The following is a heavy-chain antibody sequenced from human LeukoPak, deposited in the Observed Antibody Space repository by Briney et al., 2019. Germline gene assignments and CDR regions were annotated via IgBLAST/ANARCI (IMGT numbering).Heavy chain of an antibody. CDR2: INHSGST. V-gene: IGHV4-34*01. J-gene: IGHJ4*02. Sequence: SETLSLTCAVYGGSFSGYYWSWIRQPPGKGLEWIGEINHSGSTNYNPSLKSPVTISVDTSTNDFSMKLSSVNAADTAVYYCARERWYSSGWRKKAFDYWGQGTLVAVSS. CDR3: ARERWYSSGWRKKAFDY. CDR1: GGSFSGYY. D-gene: IGHD6-19*01.